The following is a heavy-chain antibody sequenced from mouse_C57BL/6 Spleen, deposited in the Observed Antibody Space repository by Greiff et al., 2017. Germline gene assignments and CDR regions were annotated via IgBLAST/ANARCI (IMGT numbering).Heavy chain of an antibody. CDR1: GYSITSGYY. J-gene: IGHJ4*01. Sequence: EVQLQQSGPGLVKPSPSLSLTCSVTGYSITSGYYWNWIRQFPGNKLEWMGYISYDGSNNYNPSLKNRISITRDTSKNQFFLKLNSVTTEDTATYDCARGTLLMDYWGQGTSVTVSS. V-gene: IGHV3-6*01. CDR2: ISYDGSN. CDR3: ARGTLLMDY.